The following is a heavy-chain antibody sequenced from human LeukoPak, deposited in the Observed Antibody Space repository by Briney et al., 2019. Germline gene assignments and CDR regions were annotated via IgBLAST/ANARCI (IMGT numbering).Heavy chain of an antibody. V-gene: IGHV3-30*02. CDR3: AKDSTYYDFWSGYSAPWDKEYYFDY. CDR2: IRYDGSNK. Sequence: GGSLRLSCAASGFTFSSYGMHWVRQAPGKGLEWVAFIRYDGSNKYYADSVKGRFTISRDNSKNTLYLQMNSLRAEDTAVYYCAKDSTYYDFWSGYSAPWDKEYYFDYWGQGTLVTVSS. CDR1: GFTFSSYG. D-gene: IGHD3-3*01. J-gene: IGHJ4*02.